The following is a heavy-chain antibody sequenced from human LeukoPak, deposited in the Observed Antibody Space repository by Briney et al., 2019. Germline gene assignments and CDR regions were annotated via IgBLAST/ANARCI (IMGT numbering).Heavy chain of an antibody. V-gene: IGHV1-46*01. Sequence: ASVKVSCKASGYTFTSYYMHWVRQAPGQGLEWMGIINPSGGSTSYAQKFQGRVTMTRDMSTSPVYMELSSLRSEDTAVYYCATDIVVVPAANVPNAFDIWGQGTMVTVSS. J-gene: IGHJ3*02. CDR3: ATDIVVVPAANVPNAFDI. D-gene: IGHD2-2*01. CDR2: INPSGGST. CDR1: GYTFTSYY.